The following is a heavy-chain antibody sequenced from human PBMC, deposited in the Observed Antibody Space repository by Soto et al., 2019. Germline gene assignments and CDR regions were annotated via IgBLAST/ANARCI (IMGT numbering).Heavy chain of an antibody. V-gene: IGHV1-2*02. CDR1: GYTFAAYY. D-gene: IGHD4-17*01. J-gene: IGHJ4*02. CDR2: INPTSGGT. Sequence: ASVKVSCKTSGYTFAAYYIHWIRQAPGQGLEWMGWINPTSGGTVYAQNFQDRVTMTRDTSISTAYMELRRLNSDDTAVYYCARDPDYGDYWGYFFDSWGQGAPVTVSS. CDR3: ARDPDYGDYWGYFFDS.